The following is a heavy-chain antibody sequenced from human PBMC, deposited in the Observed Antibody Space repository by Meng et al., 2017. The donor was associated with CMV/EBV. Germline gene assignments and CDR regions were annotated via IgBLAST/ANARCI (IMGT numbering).Heavy chain of an antibody. Sequence: SETLSLTCTVSGASITSSSYFWDWIRQPPGKGLEWIGYIYYSGSTNYNPSLKSRVTISVDTSKNQFSLKLSSVTAADTAVYYCARGGALAAFDIWGQGTMVTVSS. CDR2: IYYSGST. D-gene: IGHD3-16*01. J-gene: IGHJ3*02. CDR3: ARGGALAAFDI. CDR1: GASITSSSYF. V-gene: IGHV4-61*05.